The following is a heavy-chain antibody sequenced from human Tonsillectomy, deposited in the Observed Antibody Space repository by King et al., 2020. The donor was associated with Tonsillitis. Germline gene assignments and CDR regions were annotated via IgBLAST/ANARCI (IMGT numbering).Heavy chain of an antibody. D-gene: IGHD2-21*01. CDR1: GFIFSDFW. Sequence: VQLVESGGGLVQPGGSLRLSCAASGFIFSDFWMAWVRQAPGKGLEWVAELKEDAGRIHYVDSVRGRFTISRDNAKNILYLQMTGLSAEDTAVYYCAKLLRICGVAYSSYGSWGQGTLVTVS. J-gene: IGHJ4*02. CDR2: LKEDAGRI. CDR3: AKLLRICGVAYSSYGS. V-gene: IGHV3-7*01.